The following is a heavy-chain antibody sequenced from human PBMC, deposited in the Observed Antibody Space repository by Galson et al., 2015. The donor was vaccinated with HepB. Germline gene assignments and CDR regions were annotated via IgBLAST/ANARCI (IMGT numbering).Heavy chain of an antibody. CDR1: GFTFSSYA. J-gene: IGHJ4*02. CDR3: ARGRFTAGAGTYNDY. CDR2: ISYDGSNK. Sequence: SLRLSCAASGFTFSSYAMHWVRQAPGKGLEWVAVISYDGSNKYYADSVKGRFTISRDNSKNSLYLQMNSLRAEDTAVYYCARGRFTAGAGTYNDYWGQGTLVTVSS. D-gene: IGHD6-13*01. V-gene: IGHV3-30-3*01.